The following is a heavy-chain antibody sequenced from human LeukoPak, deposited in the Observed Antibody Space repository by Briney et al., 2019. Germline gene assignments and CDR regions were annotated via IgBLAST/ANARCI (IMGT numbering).Heavy chain of an antibody. D-gene: IGHD3-3*01. CDR2: ISGSGGST. CDR3: AKASYDFWSGYLQTPAVTYYFDY. V-gene: IGHV3-23*01. Sequence: GGSLRLSCAASGFTLSSYAMSWVRQAPGKGLEWVSAISGSGGSTYYADSVKGRFTISRDNSKNTLYLQMNSLRAEDTAVYYCAKASYDFWSGYLQTPAVTYYFDYWGQGTLVTVSS. J-gene: IGHJ4*02. CDR1: GFTLSSYA.